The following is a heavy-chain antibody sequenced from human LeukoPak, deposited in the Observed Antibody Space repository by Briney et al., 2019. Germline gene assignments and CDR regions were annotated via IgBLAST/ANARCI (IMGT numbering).Heavy chain of an antibody. CDR2: ISSSSSYI. CDR3: ARGASRADY. CDR1: GFTFRSYN. V-gene: IGHV3-21*01. Sequence: GGSLRLSCAASGFTFRSYNMNWVRQAPGKRPEWVSSISSSSSYIYYADSVKGRFTISRDNAKNSLYLQMSSLRAEDTALYYCARGASRADYWGQGTLVTVSS. J-gene: IGHJ4*02.